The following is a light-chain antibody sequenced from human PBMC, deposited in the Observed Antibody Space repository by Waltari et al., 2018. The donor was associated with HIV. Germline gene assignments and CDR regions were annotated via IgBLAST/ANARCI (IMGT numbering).Light chain of an antibody. CDR3: QQSYGTPRT. CDR1: QSISSS. Sequence: DIQMTQSPSSLSASVGDRVTITYRASQSISSSLNWYQQKPGKAPKLLIYAASSLQSGVPSRFSGRGSGTDFTLTISSLQPEDFATYYCQQSYGTPRTFGQGTKVEIK. J-gene: IGKJ1*01. CDR2: AAS. V-gene: IGKV1-39*01.